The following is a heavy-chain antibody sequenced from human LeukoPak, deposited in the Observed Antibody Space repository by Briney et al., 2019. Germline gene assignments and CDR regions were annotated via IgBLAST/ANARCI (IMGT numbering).Heavy chain of an antibody. V-gene: IGHV4-59*12. J-gene: IGHJ6*03. D-gene: IGHD6-13*01. CDR3: ARDLGPEWQQLVESHYYYYMDV. Sequence: SETLSLTCAVYGGSFSGYYRSWIRQPPGKGLEWIGYIYYSGSTNYNPSLKSRVTISVDTSKNQFSLKLSSVTAADTAVYYCARDLGPEWQQLVESHYYYYMDVWGKGTTVTVSS. CDR1: GGSFSGYY. CDR2: IYYSGST.